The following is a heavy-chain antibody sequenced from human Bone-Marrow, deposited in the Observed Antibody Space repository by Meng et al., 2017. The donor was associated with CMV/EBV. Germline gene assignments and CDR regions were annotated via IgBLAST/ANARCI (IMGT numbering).Heavy chain of an antibody. Sequence: GGSLRLSCAASGFTFGSYWMSWVRQAPGKGLEWVAVISYDGSNKYYADAVKGRFTISTDNSKNKLYLQMNSLSAEDTAVYYCARDRGGFYDSSGYYYTDFDDWGQGTLVTVSS. CDR1: GFTFGSYW. J-gene: IGHJ4*02. CDR2: ISYDGSNK. CDR3: ARDRGGFYDSSGYYYTDFDD. V-gene: IGHV3-30-3*01. D-gene: IGHD3-22*01.